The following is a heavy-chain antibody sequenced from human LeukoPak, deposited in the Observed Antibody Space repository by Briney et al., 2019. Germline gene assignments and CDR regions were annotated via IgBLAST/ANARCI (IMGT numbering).Heavy chain of an antibody. CDR2: ISYDGSNK. Sequence: GGSLRLSCAASGFTFSSYAMHWVRRAPGKGLEWVAVISYDGSNKYYADSVKGRFTISRDNPKNTLYLQMNALRAEDTAVYYCTKTGGPWDWGQGTLVTVSS. V-gene: IGHV3-30-3*02. CDR1: GFTFSSYA. J-gene: IGHJ4*02. CDR3: TKTGGPWD. D-gene: IGHD7-27*01.